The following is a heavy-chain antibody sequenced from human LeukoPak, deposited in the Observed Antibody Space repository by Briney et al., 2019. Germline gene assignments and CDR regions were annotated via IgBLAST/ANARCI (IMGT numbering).Heavy chain of an antibody. J-gene: IGHJ6*04. Sequence: PGGSLRLSCAASGFTFSDYYMSWIRQAPGKGLEWVSYISSSGSTIYYADSVKGRFTISRDNAKNSLYLQMNSLRAEDTAVYYCARDSPPNDFWSGYPLDVWGKGTTVTVSS. CDR3: ARDSPPNDFWSGYPLDV. CDR1: GFTFSDYY. D-gene: IGHD3-3*01. V-gene: IGHV3-11*04. CDR2: ISSSGSTI.